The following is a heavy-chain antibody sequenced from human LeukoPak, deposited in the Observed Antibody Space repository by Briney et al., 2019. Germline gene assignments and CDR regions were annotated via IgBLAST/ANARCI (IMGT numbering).Heavy chain of an antibody. V-gene: IGHV3-20*01. CDR2: INWNGGST. D-gene: IGHD6-13*01. CDR1: GFTFDDYG. CDR3: ARSPSSSWYYFDY. Sequence: PGGSLRLSCAASGFTFDDYGMSWVRQAPGKGLGWVSGINWNGGSTGYADSVKGRFTISRDNAKNSLYLQMNSLRAEDTALYHCARSPSSSWYYFDYWGQGTLVTVSS. J-gene: IGHJ4*02.